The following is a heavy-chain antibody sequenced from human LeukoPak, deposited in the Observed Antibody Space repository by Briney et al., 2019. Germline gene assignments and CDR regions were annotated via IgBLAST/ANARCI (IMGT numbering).Heavy chain of an antibody. V-gene: IGHV3-30*02. J-gene: IGHJ5*02. CDR1: GFTFSSYG. Sequence: GGSLRLSCAASGFTFSSYGMHWVRQAPGKGLEWVAFIRYDGSNKYYADSVKGRFTISRDNSKNTLYLQMNSLRAEDTAVYYCAKDPMVRGVISYRFDPWGRGTLVTVSS. CDR2: IRYDGSNK. CDR3: AKDPMVRGVISYRFDP. D-gene: IGHD3-10*01.